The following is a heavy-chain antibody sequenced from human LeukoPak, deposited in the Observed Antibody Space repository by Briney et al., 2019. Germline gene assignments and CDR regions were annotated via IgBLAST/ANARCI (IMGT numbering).Heavy chain of an antibody. CDR1: GFTFGDYA. CDR2: ISSSGSTI. J-gene: IGHJ4*02. V-gene: IGHV3-48*03. D-gene: IGHD2-15*01. CDR3: ARGYCSGGSCYLGQYYFDY. Sequence: PGRSLRLSCTASGFTFGDYAMSWVRQAPGKGLEWVSYISSSGSTIYYADSVKGRFTISRDNAKNSLYLQMNSLRAEDTAVYYCARGYCSGGSCYLGQYYFDYWGQGTLVTVSS.